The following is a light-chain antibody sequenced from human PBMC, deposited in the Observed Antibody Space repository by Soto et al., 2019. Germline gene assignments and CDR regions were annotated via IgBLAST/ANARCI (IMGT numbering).Light chain of an antibody. J-gene: IGKJ2*01. CDR2: GAS. V-gene: IGKV1-39*01. Sequence: DIQMTQSPSSLSASVGDRVTIACRASRTIDTSVHWYQHKPGKAPVLLIFGASRLQSGVPSRFSGRGSGVDFTLTISSLQPEDCATYYCQQSYTTPRTFGQGTKVDIK. CDR1: RTIDTS. CDR3: QQSYTTPRT.